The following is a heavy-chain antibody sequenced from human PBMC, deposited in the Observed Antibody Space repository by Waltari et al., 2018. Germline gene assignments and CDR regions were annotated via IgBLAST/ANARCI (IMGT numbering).Heavy chain of an antibody. D-gene: IGHD3-22*01. CDR1: GYTFTIYG. J-gene: IGHJ5*02. CDR2: INAGNDNT. Sequence: QVQLVQSGAEVKKPGASVKVSCKASGYTFTIYGIHWVRQAPGQRLEWMGWINAGNDNTKYSQKCQGRVTITRDTSASTAYMELSSLRSEDTAVYYCARGTYYYESSGSAGWFDPWGQGTLVTVSS. CDR3: ARGTYYYESSGSAGWFDP. V-gene: IGHV1-3*01.